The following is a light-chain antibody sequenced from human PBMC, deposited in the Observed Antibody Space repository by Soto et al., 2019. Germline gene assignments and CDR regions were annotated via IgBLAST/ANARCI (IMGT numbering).Light chain of an antibody. Sequence: DIQMAQSPSYLSSSLGDRVTITCRASQSISTWLAWFQQKPGKAPNLLIHTASSLQTGVPSRFSGSGSGTEFTLTISSLKHEDFATYYCQQRHSYTITFGQGTRLEIK. CDR1: QSISTW. J-gene: IGKJ5*01. V-gene: IGKV1-5*01. CDR3: QQRHSYTIT. CDR2: TAS.